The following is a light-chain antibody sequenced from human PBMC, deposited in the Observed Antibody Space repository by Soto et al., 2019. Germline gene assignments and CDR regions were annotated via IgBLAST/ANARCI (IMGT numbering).Light chain of an antibody. V-gene: IGKV2-30*01. CDR3: MQVSHWPTT. Sequence: DVVLTQSPLSLPVTLGQPASISCRSSQSLVYSDGNTYLSWIQQRPGQSPRRLIYKVSNRDSWVTDRFSGRGSGTDFTLRISGVEAEDVGVYFCMQVSHWPTTFGEGTRLEIK. J-gene: IGKJ5*01. CDR2: KVS. CDR1: QSLVYSDGNTY.